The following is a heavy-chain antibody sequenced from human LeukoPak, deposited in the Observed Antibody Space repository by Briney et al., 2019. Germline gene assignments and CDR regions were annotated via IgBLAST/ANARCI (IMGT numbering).Heavy chain of an antibody. D-gene: IGHD1-26*01. V-gene: IGHV4-59*08. CDR2: IYNSGTT. Sequence: SETLSLTCTVSGGSFSSYYWSWIRQPPKKGLEWIGYIYNSGTTSYNPSLKSRVTISEDTSKNQFSLRLNSVTAADTAMYYCAKSGGYGLIDYWGQGTRVTVSS. CDR3: AKSGGYGLIDY. J-gene: IGHJ4*02. CDR1: GGSFSSYY.